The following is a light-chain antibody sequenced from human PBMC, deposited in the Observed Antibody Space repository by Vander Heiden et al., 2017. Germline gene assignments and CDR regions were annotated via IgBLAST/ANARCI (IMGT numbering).Light chain of an antibody. CDR1: QSISTW. V-gene: IGKV1-5*03. J-gene: IGKJ1*01. CDR2: KAS. Sequence: DIQMTQSPSTLSASVGDRVTITCRASQSISTWLAWYQPKPGKAPKLLIYKASSLESGVTSRFSGSGSGTEFTLTISSLQPDDFATDYCQLYNDYSWTFGQGTKVEIK. CDR3: QLYNDYSWT.